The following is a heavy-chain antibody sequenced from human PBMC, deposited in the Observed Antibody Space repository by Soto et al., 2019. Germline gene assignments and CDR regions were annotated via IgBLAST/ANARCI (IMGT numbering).Heavy chain of an antibody. J-gene: IGHJ6*02. D-gene: IGHD6-6*01. CDR1: GYSFTSYW. V-gene: IGHV5-51*01. Sequence: HGESLKISCKGSGYSFTSYWIGWVRQMPGKGLEWMGIIYPGDSDTRYSPSFQGQVTISADKSISTAYLQWSSLKASDTAMYYCARRYEYSSSSGGRYYGMDVWGQGTTVTVSS. CDR2: IYPGDSDT. CDR3: ARRYEYSSSSGGRYYGMDV.